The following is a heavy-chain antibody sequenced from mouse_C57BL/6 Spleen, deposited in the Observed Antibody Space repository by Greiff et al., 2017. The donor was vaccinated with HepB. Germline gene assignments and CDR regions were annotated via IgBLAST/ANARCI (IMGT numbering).Heavy chain of an antibody. V-gene: IGHV1-82*01. CDR1: GYAFSSSW. D-gene: IGHD2-1*01. Sequence: QVQLKESGPELVKPGASVKISCKASGYAFSSSWMNWVKQRPGKGLEWIGRIYPGDGDTNYNGKFKGKATLTADKSSSTAYMQLSSLTSEDSAVYFCAPYGKGGYYAMDYWGQGTSVTVSS. CDR3: APYGKGGYYAMDY. J-gene: IGHJ4*01. CDR2: IYPGDGDT.